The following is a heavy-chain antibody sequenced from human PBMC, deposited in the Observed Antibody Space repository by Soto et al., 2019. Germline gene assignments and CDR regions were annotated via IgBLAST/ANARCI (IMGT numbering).Heavy chain of an antibody. D-gene: IGHD1-26*01. CDR1: GGSFSGYY. Sequence: PSETLSLTCAVYGGSFSGYYWSWIRQPPGKGLEWIGEINHSGSTNYNPSLKSRVTISVDTSKNQFSLKLSSVTAADTAVYYCARGREGCFDYWGQGTLVTVSS. J-gene: IGHJ4*02. V-gene: IGHV4-34*01. CDR2: INHSGST. CDR3: ARGREGCFDY.